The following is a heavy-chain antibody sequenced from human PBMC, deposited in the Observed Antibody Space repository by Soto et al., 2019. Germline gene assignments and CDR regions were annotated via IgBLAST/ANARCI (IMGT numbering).Heavy chain of an antibody. Sequence: ASVKVSCKTSGYTFTSSGISWVRQAPGQGLEWMAWISANTGNTNYAQNLQGRVTLTTDTSTSTAYMELSSLRSEDTAVYYCARGSLSTVTTYGYYYYGMDVWGQGTTVTVSS. CDR3: ARGSLSTVTTYGYYYYGMDV. J-gene: IGHJ6*02. CDR2: ISANTGNT. CDR1: GYTFTSSG. D-gene: IGHD4-17*01. V-gene: IGHV1-18*01.